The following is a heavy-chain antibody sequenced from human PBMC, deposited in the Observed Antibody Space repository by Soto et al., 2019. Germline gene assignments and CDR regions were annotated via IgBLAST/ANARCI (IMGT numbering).Heavy chain of an antibody. CDR2: ISYDGSSK. CDR1: GFTFSTYG. Sequence: GGSLRLSCAASGFTFSTYGMHWVRQAPGKGLEWVAVISYDGSSKYYTDSVKGRFTISRDNSMDTLYLQMNSLRAEDTALYYCARDRQWLAYFDYWGQGALVTVSS. V-gene: IGHV3-30*03. D-gene: IGHD6-19*01. J-gene: IGHJ4*02. CDR3: ARDRQWLAYFDY.